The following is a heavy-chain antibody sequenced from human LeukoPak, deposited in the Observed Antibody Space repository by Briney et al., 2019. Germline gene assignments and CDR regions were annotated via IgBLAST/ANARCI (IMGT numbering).Heavy chain of an antibody. Sequence: GGSLRLSCAASRFTFSSYAMSWVRQAPGKGLEWVSYISSSTNTIYYADSVKGRFTISRDNAKNSLYLQMNSLRAEDTAVYYCATEGPLTGYFLGAIDYWGQGTLVTVSS. D-gene: IGHD3-9*01. CDR3: ATEGPLTGYFLGAIDY. CDR1: RFTFSSYA. V-gene: IGHV3-48*01. J-gene: IGHJ4*02. CDR2: ISSSTNTI.